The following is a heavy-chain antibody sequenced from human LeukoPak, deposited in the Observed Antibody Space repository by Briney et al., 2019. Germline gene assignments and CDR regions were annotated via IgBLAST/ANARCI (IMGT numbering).Heavy chain of an antibody. CDR3: ARDLESYGWFDP. J-gene: IGHJ5*02. D-gene: IGHD3-16*01. V-gene: IGHV3-66*01. Sequence: PGGSLRLSCAASGFTVSSNYMSWVRQAPGKGLEWVSVIYSGGSTYYADSAKGRFTISRDNSKNTLYLQMNSLRAEDTAVYYCARDLESYGWFDPWGQGTLVTVSS. CDR1: GFTVSSNY. CDR2: IYSGGST.